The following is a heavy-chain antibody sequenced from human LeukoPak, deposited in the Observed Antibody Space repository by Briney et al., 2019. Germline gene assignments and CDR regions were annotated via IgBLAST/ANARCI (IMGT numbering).Heavy chain of an antibody. CDR3: AREGKGYIAAAGLDY. CDR1: GGSISSGSYY. D-gene: IGHD6-13*01. Sequence: PSETLSFTCTVSGGSISSGSYYWSWIRQPAGKGLEWIGRIYTSGSTNYNPSLKSRVTISVDTSKNQFSLKLSSVTAADTAVYYCAREGKGYIAAAGLDYWGQGTLVTVSS. V-gene: IGHV4-61*02. J-gene: IGHJ4*02. CDR2: IYTSGST.